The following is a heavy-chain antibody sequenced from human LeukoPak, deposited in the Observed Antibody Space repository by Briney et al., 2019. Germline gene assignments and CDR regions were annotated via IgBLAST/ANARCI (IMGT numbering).Heavy chain of an antibody. Sequence: PSETLSLTCTVSGCSISSYYWSWLRQPPGKGLEWIGYIYYSGSTNYNPSLKSRVTISVDTSKNQFSLKLNSVTAADTAVYYCARRDYDSSGYYYAFDYWGQGTVVTVSS. CDR2: IYYSGST. CDR3: ARRDYDSSGYYYAFDY. CDR1: GCSISSYY. V-gene: IGHV4-59*08. J-gene: IGHJ4*02. D-gene: IGHD3-22*01.